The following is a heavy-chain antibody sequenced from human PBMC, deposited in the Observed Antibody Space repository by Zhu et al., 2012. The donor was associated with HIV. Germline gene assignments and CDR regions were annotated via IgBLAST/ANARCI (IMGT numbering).Heavy chain of an antibody. V-gene: IGHV4-39*07. Sequence: QVQLQESGPGLVKPSETLSLTCTVSGGSISSSSYYWGWIRRPPGKGLEWIGSIYYSGSTYYNPSLKSRVTISVDTSKNQFSLKLSSVTAADTAVYYCARGNYGYYFDYWGQGTLVTVSS. CDR3: ARGNYGYYFDY. J-gene: IGHJ4*02. CDR1: GGSISSSSYY. CDR2: IYYSGST. D-gene: IGHD1-7*01.